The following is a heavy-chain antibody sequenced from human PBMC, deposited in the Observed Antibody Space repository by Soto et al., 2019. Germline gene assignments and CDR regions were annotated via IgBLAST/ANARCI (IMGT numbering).Heavy chain of an antibody. CDR2: ISYTGTT. D-gene: IGHD3-10*01. CDR1: GGSISSYY. J-gene: IGHJ4*02. CDR3: ARDNYSSGTYYPFDY. Sequence: SETLSLTCTVSGGSISSYYWSWIRQPPGKGLEWIGYISYTGTTNYNPSLKSRVTISVDTSKNQFSLKLSSVTAADTAVYYCARDNYSSGTYYPFDYWGQGTLVTVSS. V-gene: IGHV4-59*01.